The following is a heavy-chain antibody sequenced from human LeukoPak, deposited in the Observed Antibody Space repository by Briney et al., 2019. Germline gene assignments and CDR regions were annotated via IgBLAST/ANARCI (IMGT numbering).Heavy chain of an antibody. CDR3: AREVSEGFDF. D-gene: IGHD3-22*01. CDR2: ISRSGSTI. J-gene: IGHJ4*02. V-gene: IGHV3-11*04. Sequence: GGSLRLSCAASGFTLSDYYMSWIRPAPGKGLEWVSYISRSGSTIYYADSVKGRFTISRDNAKNSLYLQMNSLRAEDTALYYCAREVSEGFDFWGQGTLVTVSS. CDR1: GFTLSDYY.